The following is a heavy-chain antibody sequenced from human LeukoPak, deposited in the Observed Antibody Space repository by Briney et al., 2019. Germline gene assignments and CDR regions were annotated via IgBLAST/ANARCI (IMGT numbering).Heavy chain of an antibody. V-gene: IGHV3-74*01. CDR3: ARGYRIAVAGTAAFDY. Sequence: GGSLRLSCEASGFTFSDYYLIWIRQAPGKGLVWVSRINSDGSSTSYADSVKGRFTISRDNAKNTLYLQMNSLRAEDTAVYYCARGYRIAVAGTAAFDYWGQGTLVTVSS. D-gene: IGHD6-13*01. CDR1: GFTFSDYY. CDR2: INSDGSST. J-gene: IGHJ4*02.